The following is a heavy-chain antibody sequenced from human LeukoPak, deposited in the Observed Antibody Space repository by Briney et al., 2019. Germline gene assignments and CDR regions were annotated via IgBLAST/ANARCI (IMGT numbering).Heavy chain of an antibody. CDR1: GYSFTSYW. V-gene: IGHV5-51*01. CDR3: ARRAPAVTQGGYYYYYMDV. Sequence: GESLKISCKGSGYSFTSYWIGWVRQMPGKGLEWMGIIYPGDSDTRYSPSFQGQVTISADKSISTAYLQWSSLKASDTAMYYCARRAPAVTQGGYYYYYMDVWGKGTTVTVSS. J-gene: IGHJ6*03. CDR2: IYPGDSDT. D-gene: IGHD6-13*01.